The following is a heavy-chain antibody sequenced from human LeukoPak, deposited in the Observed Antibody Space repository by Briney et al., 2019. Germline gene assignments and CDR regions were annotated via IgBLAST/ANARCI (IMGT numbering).Heavy chain of an antibody. CDR2: ISWNSGSI. V-gene: IGHV3-9*01. J-gene: IGHJ4*02. CDR1: GFTFDDYA. CDR3: AKGVYSSGWY. Sequence: PGRSLRLSCAASGFTFDDYAMHWVRQAPGKGLEWVSGISWNSGSIGYADSVKGRFTISRDNAKNSPYLQMNSLRAEDTALYYCAKGVYSSGWYWGQGTLVTVSS. D-gene: IGHD6-19*01.